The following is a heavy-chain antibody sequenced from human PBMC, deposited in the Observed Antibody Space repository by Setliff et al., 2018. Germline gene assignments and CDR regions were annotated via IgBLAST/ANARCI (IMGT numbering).Heavy chain of an antibody. CDR1: GYTFSSYA. CDR2: INTNTGNP. V-gene: IGHV7-4-1*02. CDR3: ARERAIVVEPFYYFYMDV. Sequence: ASVKVSCKASGYTFSSYAMNWVRQAPGQGLEWMGWINTNTGNPTYAQDFTGRFVFSLDTSVSTAYLQISSLKAEDTAVYYCARERAIVVEPFYYFYMDVWGKGTTVTVSS. D-gene: IGHD2-21*01. J-gene: IGHJ6*03.